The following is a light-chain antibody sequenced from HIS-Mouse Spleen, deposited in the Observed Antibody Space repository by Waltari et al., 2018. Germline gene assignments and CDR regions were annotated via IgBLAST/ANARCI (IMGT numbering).Light chain of an antibody. CDR3: QQYGSSPPWT. CDR1: QSVSSSY. V-gene: IGKV3-20*01. CDR2: GAS. Sequence: EIVLTQSPGTLSLSPGERATLSCRASQSVSSSYLAWYQQKPGQAPRLLIDGASSRATGIPDSFSVSGSGTEFTLTISGREPEDFAVYYCQQYGSSPPWTCGQGTKVESK. J-gene: IGKJ1*01.